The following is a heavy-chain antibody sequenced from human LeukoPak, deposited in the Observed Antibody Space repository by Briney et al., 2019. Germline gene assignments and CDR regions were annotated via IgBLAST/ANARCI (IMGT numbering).Heavy chain of an antibody. CDR2: IRYDGSNK. V-gene: IGHV3-30*02. D-gene: IGHD4-23*01. J-gene: IGHJ4*02. CDR1: GFTFSTYG. Sequence: PGGSLRLSCAASGFTFSTYGIHWVRQAPGKGLEWVAFIRYDGSNKNYADSVKGRFTISRDNSKSTVYLQMNSLRDEDTAVYYCARPKMAVVTPLDYWGQGTLVTVSS. CDR3: ARPKMAVVTPLDY.